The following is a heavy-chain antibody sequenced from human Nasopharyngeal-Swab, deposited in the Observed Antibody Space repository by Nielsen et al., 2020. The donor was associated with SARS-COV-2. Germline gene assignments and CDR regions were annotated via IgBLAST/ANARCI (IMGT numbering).Heavy chain of an antibody. CDR3: ATVAYCGGDCYSYYFDY. J-gene: IGHJ4*02. Sequence: WVRQAPGQGLEWMGGFDPEDGETIYAQKFQGRVTMTEDTSTDTAYMELSSLRSEDTAVYYCATVAYCGGDCYSYYFDYWGQGTLVTVSS. V-gene: IGHV1-24*01. D-gene: IGHD2-21*01. CDR2: FDPEDGET.